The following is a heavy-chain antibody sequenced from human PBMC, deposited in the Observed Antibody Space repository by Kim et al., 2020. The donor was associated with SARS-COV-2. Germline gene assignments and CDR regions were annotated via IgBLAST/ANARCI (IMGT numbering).Heavy chain of an antibody. CDR2: ISYDGSNK. J-gene: IGHJ4*02. CDR1: GFTFSSYG. V-gene: IGHV3-30*18. CDR3: AKGVYSYGPSGFDY. Sequence: GGSLRLSCAASGFTFSSYGMHWVRQAPGKGLEWVAVISYDGSNKYYADSVKGRFTISRDNSKNTLYLQMNSLRAEDTAVYYCAKGVYSYGPSGFDYWGQG. D-gene: IGHD5-18*01.